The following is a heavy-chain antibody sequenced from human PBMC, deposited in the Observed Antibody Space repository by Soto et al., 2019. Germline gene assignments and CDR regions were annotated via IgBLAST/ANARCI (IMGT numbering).Heavy chain of an antibody. J-gene: IGHJ3*01. CDR3: ARSPGGYYID. D-gene: IGHD3-9*01. CDR1: GFSFSSYW. Sequence: EVQLVESGGGVVQPGGSLRLSCADSGFSFSSYWMHWVRQGPGKGLVWVSRINTDGSSTNYADSVKGRFTISRDNAKNTVYLQMNSLRAEDTAVYYCARSPGGYYIDWGQGTMVTVSS. CDR2: INTDGSST. V-gene: IGHV3-74*01.